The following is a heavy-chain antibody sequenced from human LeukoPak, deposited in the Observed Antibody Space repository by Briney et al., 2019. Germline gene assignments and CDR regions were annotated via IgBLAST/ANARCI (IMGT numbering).Heavy chain of an antibody. CDR2: ISAYNGNT. CDR1: GYTFTSYG. D-gene: IGHD5-18*01. Sequence: EASVKVSCKASGYTFTSYGISWVRQAPGQGLEWMGWISAYNGNTNYAQKLQGRVTMTTDTSTSTAYMELRSLRSDDTAVYYCARVTWIQLWQDSYYYYYMDVWGKGTTVTVSS. J-gene: IGHJ6*03. V-gene: IGHV1-18*01. CDR3: ARVTWIQLWQDSYYYYYMDV.